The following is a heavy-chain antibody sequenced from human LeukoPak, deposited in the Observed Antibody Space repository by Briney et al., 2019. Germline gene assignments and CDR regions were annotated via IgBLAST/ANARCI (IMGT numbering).Heavy chain of an antibody. D-gene: IGHD2-15*01. CDR1: GFTFSTYN. J-gene: IGHJ6*02. V-gene: IGHV3-21*01. CDR3: ARESVVGGMDV. CDR2: ISSRSSYI. Sequence: GGSLRLSCAASGFTFSTYNMNWVRQAPGKGLEWFSSISSRSSYIYYADSVKGRFTISRDNAKNSLFLQMNSLRAEDTAVYYCARESVVGGMDVWGQGTTVTVSS.